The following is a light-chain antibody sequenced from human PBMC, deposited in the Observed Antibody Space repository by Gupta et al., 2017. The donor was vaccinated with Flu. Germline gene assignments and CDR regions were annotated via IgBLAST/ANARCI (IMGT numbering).Light chain of an antibody. V-gene: IGKV3-11*01. CDR2: DAS. J-gene: IGKJ4*01. CDR3: QQRSNWPQG. Sequence: EIVLTQSPATLSLSPGERATLSCRASQSVSSYLAWYQQKPGQDPRLLIYDASNRATGIPARFSGSGSGTEFTLTISSLEPEDFAVYYCQQRSNWPQGFGGGTKVEIK. CDR1: QSVSSY.